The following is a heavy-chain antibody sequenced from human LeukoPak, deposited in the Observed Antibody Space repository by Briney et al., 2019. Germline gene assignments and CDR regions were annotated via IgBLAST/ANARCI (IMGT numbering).Heavy chain of an antibody. CDR2: IYYTGNT. CDR1: GGSISSYY. J-gene: IGHJ4*02. Sequence: SETLSLTCTVSGGSISSYYWSWIRQPPAKQLEWIGYIYYTGNTNYNPSLKSRVTILIDTSTNQFSLKLKSVTPADTAVYYCARSSPVGPAELDSWGQGTLVTVSS. CDR3: ARSSPVGPAELDS. V-gene: IGHV4-59*01. D-gene: IGHD1-14*01.